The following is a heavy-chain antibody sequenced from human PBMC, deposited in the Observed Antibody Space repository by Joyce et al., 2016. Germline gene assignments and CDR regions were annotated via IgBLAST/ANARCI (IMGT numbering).Heavy chain of an antibody. Sequence: QVQLQESGPGLVKPSETLSLTCAVSGYSISRAYYWGWIRQTPGKGLEWIGIVHHSGSSYYNPSLKSRATISVDTSKNQISLKLTSVTAADTAVYFCARDYGGERGSRFNFDSWGQGILVTVSS. CDR3: ARDYGGERGSRFNFDS. CDR2: VHHSGSS. CDR1: GYSISRAYY. D-gene: IGHD4-23*01. V-gene: IGHV4-38-2*02. J-gene: IGHJ4*02.